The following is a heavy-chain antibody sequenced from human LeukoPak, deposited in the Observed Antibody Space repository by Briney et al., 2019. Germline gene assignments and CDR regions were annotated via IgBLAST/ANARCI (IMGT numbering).Heavy chain of an antibody. D-gene: IGHD2-2*02. CDR1: GGTFSSYA. Sequence: SVKVSCKASGGTFSSYAISWVRQDPGHGLEWMGRIIPIFGIANYAQKFQGRVTITADKSTSTAYMELSSLRSEDTAVYYCARVRPPHYCSSTSCYTGMVYYYGMDVWGQGTTVTVSS. J-gene: IGHJ6*02. CDR2: IIPIFGIA. CDR3: ARVRPPHYCSSTSCYTGMVYYYGMDV. V-gene: IGHV1-69*04.